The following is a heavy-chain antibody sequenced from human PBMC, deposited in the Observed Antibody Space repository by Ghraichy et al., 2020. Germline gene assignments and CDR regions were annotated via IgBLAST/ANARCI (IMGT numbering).Heavy chain of an antibody. V-gene: IGHV3-30*04. J-gene: IGHJ2*01. CDR3: ARDPLRFLEWLYQPSWYFDL. CDR1: GFTFSSYA. Sequence: GGSLRLSCAASGFTFSSYAMHWVRQAPGKGLEWVAVISYDGSNKYYADSVKGRFTISRDNSKNTLYLQMNSLRAEDTAVYYCARDPLRFLEWLYQPSWYFDLWGRGTLVTVSS. CDR2: ISYDGSNK. D-gene: IGHD3-3*01.